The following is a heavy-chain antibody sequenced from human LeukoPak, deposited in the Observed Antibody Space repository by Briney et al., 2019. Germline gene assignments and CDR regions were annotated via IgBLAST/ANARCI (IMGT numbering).Heavy chain of an antibody. D-gene: IGHD7-27*01. CDR2: MYHSGSN. Sequence: SETLSLTCSVTGYSISSAYYWGWIRQPPGKGLEWIGTMYHSGSNNYNPSLKSRVTISVDTSKNQFSLKLSSVTAADTAVYFCARGFRGDNFDYWGQGTLVTVSS. J-gene: IGHJ4*02. V-gene: IGHV4-38-2*02. CDR3: ARGFRGDNFDY. CDR1: GYSISSAYY.